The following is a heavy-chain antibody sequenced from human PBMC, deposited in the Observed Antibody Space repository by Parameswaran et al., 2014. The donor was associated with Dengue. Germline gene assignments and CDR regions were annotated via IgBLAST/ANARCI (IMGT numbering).Heavy chain of an antibody. D-gene: IGHD1-7*01. V-gene: IGHV4-30-4*01. CDR2: IFYSGST. J-gene: IGHJ4*02. CDR3: ARSVHDWNYVASFNY. Sequence: WIRQPPGKGLEWIGYIFYSGSTYYNPSLKSRVTISVDTSKNQFSLKLSSVTAADTAVYYCARSVHDWNYVASFNYWGQGTLVTVSS.